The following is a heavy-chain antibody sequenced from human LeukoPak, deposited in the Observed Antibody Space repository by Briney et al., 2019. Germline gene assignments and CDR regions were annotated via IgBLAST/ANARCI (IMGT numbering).Heavy chain of an antibody. Sequence: SETLSLTCAVSGGSISSGGYSWRWIRQPPGKGLEWIVYIYHSGSTYYNPSLKSRVTISVDRSKNQFSLKLSSVTAADTAVYYCASSAGLVGPLDYWGQGTLVTVSS. D-gene: IGHD6-19*01. CDR1: GGSISSGGYS. J-gene: IGHJ4*02. CDR3: ASSAGLVGPLDY. CDR2: IYHSGST. V-gene: IGHV4-30-2*01.